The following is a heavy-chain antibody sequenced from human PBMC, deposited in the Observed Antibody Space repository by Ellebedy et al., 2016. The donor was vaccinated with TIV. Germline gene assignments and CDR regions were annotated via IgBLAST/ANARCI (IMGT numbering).Heavy chain of an antibody. Sequence: SETLSLXXTVSGGSISSGGYYWSWIRQPPGKGLEWIGEINHSGSTNYNPSLKSRVTISVDTSKNQFSLKLSSVTAADTAVYYCARSRRITMVRGVKGGMDVWGQGTTVTVSS. V-gene: IGHV4-39*07. D-gene: IGHD3-10*01. CDR2: INHSGST. CDR3: ARSRRITMVRGVKGGMDV. CDR1: GGSISSGGYY. J-gene: IGHJ6*02.